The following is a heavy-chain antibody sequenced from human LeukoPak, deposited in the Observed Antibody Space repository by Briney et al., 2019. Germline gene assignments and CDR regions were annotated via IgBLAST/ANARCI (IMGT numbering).Heavy chain of an antibody. Sequence: ASVKVSCKASGYTFSTYGITWVRQAPGQGLEWMGWISAYNGNTNYAQKLQGRVTMTTDTSTSTAYMELRSLRSDDTAVYYCARDRERVVATMGYYWGQGTLVTVSS. CDR2: ISAYNGNT. J-gene: IGHJ4*02. CDR3: ARDRERVVATMGYY. CDR1: GYTFSTYG. V-gene: IGHV1-18*01. D-gene: IGHD5-12*01.